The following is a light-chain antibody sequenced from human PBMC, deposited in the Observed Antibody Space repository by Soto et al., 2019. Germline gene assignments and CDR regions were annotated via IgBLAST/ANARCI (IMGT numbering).Light chain of an antibody. J-gene: IGKJ2*01. CDR1: QIVGNTY. CDR2: ATS. CDR3: QQYGSSLPFT. Sequence: EIVLTQSPGTLSLSPGERATLSCRASQIVGNTYLAWFQQRPGRAPRLLIYATSSRATGIPDRFSGSGSGTDFTLTISRLEPEDSAMYYCQQYGSSLPFTFGQGTKVEIK. V-gene: IGKV3-20*01.